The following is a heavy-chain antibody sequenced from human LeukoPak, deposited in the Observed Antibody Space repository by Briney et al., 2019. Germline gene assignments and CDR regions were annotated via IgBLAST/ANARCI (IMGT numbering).Heavy chain of an antibody. D-gene: IGHD2-2*01. CDR1: GFTLDDYG. V-gene: IGHV3-20*04. J-gene: IGHJ5*02. CDR3: ARQLLWVYDP. Sequence: GGSLRLSCAASGFTLDDYGMSWVRQAPGKGLEWVSGINWNGGSTGYADSVKRRFTISRDNAKNSLYLQMNSLRAEDTALYYCARQLLWVYDPWGEGTLVTVSS. CDR2: INWNGGST.